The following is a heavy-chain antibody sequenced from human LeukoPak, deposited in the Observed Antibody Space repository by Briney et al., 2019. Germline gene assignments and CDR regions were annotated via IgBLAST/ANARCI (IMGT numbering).Heavy chain of an antibody. V-gene: IGHV3-30*01. Sequence: GGSLRLSCAASGFTFSSYAMHWVRQAPGKGLEWVAVISYDGSNKYYADSVKGRFTISRDNSKNTLYLQMNSLRAEDTAVYHCARVVVATIWGQGTLVTVSS. CDR3: ARVVVATI. CDR2: ISYDGSNK. D-gene: IGHD5-12*01. CDR1: GFTFSSYA. J-gene: IGHJ4*02.